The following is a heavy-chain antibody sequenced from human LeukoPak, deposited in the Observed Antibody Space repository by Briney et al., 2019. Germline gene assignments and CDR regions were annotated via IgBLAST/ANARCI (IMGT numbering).Heavy chain of an antibody. CDR2: IRSKGYGGTT. Sequence: GGSLRLSCTGSGFTFGDYAMGWVRQAPGRGLEGVGFIRSKGYGGTTEYAASVKGRFTISRDNSKRIAYLQMNSLKTEDTAVYYCTRPPSGYLDAFDIWGQGTMVTVSS. CDR3: TRPPSGYLDAFDI. CDR1: GFTFGDYA. V-gene: IGHV3-49*04. D-gene: IGHD5-12*01. J-gene: IGHJ3*02.